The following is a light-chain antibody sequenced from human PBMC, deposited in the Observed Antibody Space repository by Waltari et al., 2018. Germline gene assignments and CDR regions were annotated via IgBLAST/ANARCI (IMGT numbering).Light chain of an antibody. CDR2: WAS. CDR1: QSVLYSSNNKNY. Sequence: DIVMTQYPDSLAVSLGERATINCKSSQSVLYSSNNKNYLAWYQQKPGQPPKLLIYWASTRESGVPDRVSGSGSGTDFTLTISSLQAEDVAVYYCQQYYSTPLTFGGGTKVEIK. V-gene: IGKV4-1*01. J-gene: IGKJ4*01. CDR3: QQYYSTPLT.